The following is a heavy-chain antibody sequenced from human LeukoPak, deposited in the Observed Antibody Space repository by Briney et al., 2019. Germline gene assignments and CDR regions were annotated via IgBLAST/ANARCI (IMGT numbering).Heavy chain of an antibody. V-gene: IGHV1-2*02. CDR3: ARSGSDAFAI. CDR2: IYPNSGDT. CDR1: GYTFIGYY. D-gene: IGHD1-26*01. J-gene: IGHJ3*02. Sequence: ASVKVSCKASGYTFIGYYMHWVRQAPGQGLEWMGWIYPNSGDTKYAQKFQGRVTVTRDTSISTAFMEVSRLTSDDTAVYYCARSGSDAFAISGQGTMVTVSS.